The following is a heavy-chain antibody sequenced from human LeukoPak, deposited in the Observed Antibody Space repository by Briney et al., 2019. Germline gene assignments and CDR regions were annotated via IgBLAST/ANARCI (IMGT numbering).Heavy chain of an antibody. CDR1: GFTFSSYS. CDR3: ASTASRTDYFDY. CDR2: ISRSSSTI. V-gene: IGHV3-48*01. D-gene: IGHD2-2*01. Sequence: GGSLRLSCAASGFTFSSYSMNWVRQAPGKGLEWVSYISRSSSTIYYADSVKGRFTISRDNAKNSLYLQMNSLRAEDTAVYYCASTASRTDYFDYWGQGTLVTVSS. J-gene: IGHJ4*02.